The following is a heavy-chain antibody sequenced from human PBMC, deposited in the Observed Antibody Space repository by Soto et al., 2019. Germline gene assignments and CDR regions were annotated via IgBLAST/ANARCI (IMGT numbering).Heavy chain of an antibody. J-gene: IGHJ6*02. CDR1: GGSFSGYY. Sequence: SETLSLTCAVYGGSFSGYYWSWIRQPPGKGLEWIGGINHSGSTNYNPSLKSRVTISVDTSKNQFSLKLSSVTAADTAVYYCAREWVAAAGTRFYYYYYGMDVWGQGTTVTVSS. CDR2: INHSGST. V-gene: IGHV4-34*01. CDR3: AREWVAAAGTRFYYYYYGMDV. D-gene: IGHD6-13*01.